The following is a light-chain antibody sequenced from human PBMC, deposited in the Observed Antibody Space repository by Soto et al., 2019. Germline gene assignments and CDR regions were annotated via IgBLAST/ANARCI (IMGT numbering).Light chain of an antibody. CDR1: TSNIGSNN. V-gene: IGLV1-47*02. Sequence: QYALAQPPSVSGTPGQRLTISCSGGTSNIGSNNVYWYQQLPGAAPKLLIYTNDQRPSGVPERFSGSRSGTSASLAISDLRSEDEGDYFCAAWDDSLRGVMFGGGTKLTVL. CDR3: AAWDDSLRGVM. J-gene: IGLJ3*02. CDR2: TND.